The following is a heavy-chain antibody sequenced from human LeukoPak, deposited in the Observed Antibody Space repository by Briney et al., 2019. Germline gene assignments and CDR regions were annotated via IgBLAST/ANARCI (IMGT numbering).Heavy chain of an antibody. CDR1: GGSISSYY. CDR3: ARSVLY. Sequence: SETLSLTCTVSGGSISSYYWSWIRQPAGKGLEWIRRIYTSGSTNYNPSRTSRVTMSVDTSKTQFSLKLSSVPAADTAVYYCARSVLYWGQGILVTVSS. J-gene: IGHJ4*02. CDR2: IYTSGST. V-gene: IGHV4-4*07.